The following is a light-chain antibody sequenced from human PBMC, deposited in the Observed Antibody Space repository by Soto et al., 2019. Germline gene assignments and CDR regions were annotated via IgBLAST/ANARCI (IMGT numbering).Light chain of an antibody. V-gene: IGLV2-14*01. CDR3: TSYTSSGNYV. CDR1: SSDVGAYDY. CDR2: DVS. J-gene: IGLJ1*01. Sequence: QSALTQPASVSGSPGQSIAISCTGTSSDVGAYDYVSWYQQHPGKAPKLMIYDVSNRPSGVSNRFSGSKSANTASLTISGLEAEDEADYYSTSYTSSGNYVFGTWTKLTVL.